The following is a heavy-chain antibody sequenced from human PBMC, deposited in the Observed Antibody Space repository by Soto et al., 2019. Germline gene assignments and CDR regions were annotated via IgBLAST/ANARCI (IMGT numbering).Heavy chain of an antibody. CDR1: GYTFTSYY. J-gene: IGHJ6*02. CDR2: INPSGGST. D-gene: IGHD3-16*01. Sequence: ASVKVSCNASGYTFTSYYMHWVRQAPGQGLEWMGIINPSGGSTSYAQKFQGRVTMTRDTSTSTVYMELSSLRSEDTAVYYCARDWARLYGMDVWGQGTTVTVSS. CDR3: ARDWARLYGMDV. V-gene: IGHV1-46*01.